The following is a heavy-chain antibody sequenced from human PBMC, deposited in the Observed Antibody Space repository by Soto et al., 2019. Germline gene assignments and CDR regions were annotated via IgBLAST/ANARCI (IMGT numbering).Heavy chain of an antibody. V-gene: IGHV3-23*01. Sequence: EVQLLESGGGLVQPGGSLRLSCVASGSTFSSDVMSWVRQAPGKGLEWVSGISGGTTYYADSVQGRFTISRDDFKNTLFLQMNSLRAEDTAVYRCATRDRVTSGSSHXYGTXXWGQGTTVTVSS. CDR2: ISGGTT. CDR1: GSTFSSDV. D-gene: IGHD1-26*01. J-gene: IGHJ6*02. CDR3: ATRDRVTSGSSHXYGTXX.